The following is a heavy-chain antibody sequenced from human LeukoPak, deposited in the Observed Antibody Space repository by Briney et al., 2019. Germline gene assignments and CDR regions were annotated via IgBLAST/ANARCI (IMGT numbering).Heavy chain of an antibody. CDR2: IVGSGGGT. CDR1: GFTFSGYA. D-gene: IGHD6-19*01. CDR3: AKKMPVAGFDY. V-gene: IGHV3-23*01. Sequence: GGSLRLSCAASGFTFSGYAMSWVRQAPGRGLEWVSTIVGSGGGTDCADSVKGRFTISRDNSKNTLYLQMNSLRAEDTAVYYCAKKMPVAGFDYWGQGTLVTVSS. J-gene: IGHJ4*02.